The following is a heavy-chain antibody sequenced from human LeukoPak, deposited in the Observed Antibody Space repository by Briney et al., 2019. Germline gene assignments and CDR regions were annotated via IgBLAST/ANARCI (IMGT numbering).Heavy chain of an antibody. CDR2: MNPNWGNT. CDR1: GYTYPSYD. J-gene: IGHJ6*02. D-gene: IGHD1-26*01. Sequence: GASVKVPCKSCGYTYPSYDINWVRQPTAQGLEWMGWMNPNWGNTGYAQRFEGRVTMTRNSSVSTAYMELSSLRSEDTAVYYWARGELNYYYGMDVWGQGTTVTVSS. CDR3: ARGELNYYYGMDV. V-gene: IGHV1-8*01.